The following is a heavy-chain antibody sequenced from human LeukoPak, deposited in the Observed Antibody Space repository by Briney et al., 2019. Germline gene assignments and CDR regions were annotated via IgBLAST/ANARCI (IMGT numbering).Heavy chain of an antibody. Sequence: GGSLRLSCAASGFTFSSYEMNRVRQAPGKGLEWVSYISSSANTIYYADSVKGRFTISRDNAKNSLYLQMNSLRAEDTAVYYCARVRYDFVWGSLDVWGRGTPVTISS. V-gene: IGHV3-48*03. CDR3: ARVRYDFVWGSLDV. CDR1: GFTFSSYE. J-gene: IGHJ6*04. CDR2: ISSSANTI. D-gene: IGHD3-16*01.